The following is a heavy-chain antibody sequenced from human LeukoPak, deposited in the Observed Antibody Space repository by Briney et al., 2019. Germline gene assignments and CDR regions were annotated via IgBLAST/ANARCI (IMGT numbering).Heavy chain of an antibody. CDR3: ARINYFDSTGYGGEMDY. Sequence: GGSLRLSCAAPGLTFSSYEMNWVRQAPGKGLEWISYISGSGTTISYANSVKGRFTISRDNAMNSVYLQMTGLRVEDRAIYFCARINYFDSTGYGGEMDYGGQGNLVTVSS. CDR1: GLTFSSYE. J-gene: IGHJ4*02. CDR2: ISGSGTTI. V-gene: IGHV3-48*03. D-gene: IGHD3-22*01.